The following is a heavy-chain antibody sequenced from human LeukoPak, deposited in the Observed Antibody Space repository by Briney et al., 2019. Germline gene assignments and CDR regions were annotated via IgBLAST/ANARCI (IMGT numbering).Heavy chain of an antibody. CDR2: IWYDGSNK. Sequence: GGSLRLSCAASGFTFSSYGMHWVRQAPGKGLEWVAVIWYDGSNKYYADSVKGRFTISRDNSKNTLHLQMNSLRAEDTAVYYCARDIAAAGSRYYYYGMDVWGQGTTVTVSS. CDR3: ARDIAAAGSRYYYYGMDV. J-gene: IGHJ6*02. CDR1: GFTFSSYG. V-gene: IGHV3-33*01. D-gene: IGHD6-13*01.